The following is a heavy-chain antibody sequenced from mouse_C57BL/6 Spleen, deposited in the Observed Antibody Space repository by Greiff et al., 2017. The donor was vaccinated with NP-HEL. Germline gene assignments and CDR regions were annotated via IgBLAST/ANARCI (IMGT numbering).Heavy chain of an antibody. J-gene: IGHJ4*01. CDR2: IHPNSGST. Sequence: QVQLQQPGAELVKPGASVKLSCKASGYTFTSYWMHWVKQRPGQGLEWIGMIHPNSGSTNYNEKFKSKATLTVDKSSSTAYMQLSSLTSEDSAVYYCARSYYYGRSWDYAMDYWGQGTSVTVSS. D-gene: IGHD1-1*01. CDR1: GYTFTSYW. CDR3: ARSYYYGRSWDYAMDY. V-gene: IGHV1-64*01.